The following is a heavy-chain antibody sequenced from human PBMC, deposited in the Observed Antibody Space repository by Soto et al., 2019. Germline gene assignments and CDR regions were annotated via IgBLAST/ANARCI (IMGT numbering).Heavy chain of an antibody. CDR3: AKGPVTNSYDILTGYYNGYYYYGMDV. D-gene: IGHD3-9*01. J-gene: IGHJ6*02. CDR1: GFTFSSYA. Sequence: GGSLRLSCAASGFTFSSYAMSWVRQAPGKGLEWVSAISGSGGSTYYADSVKGRFTISRDNSKNTLYLQMNSLRAEDTAVYYCAKGPVTNSYDILTGYYNGYYYYGMDVWGQGTTVTVSS. V-gene: IGHV3-23*01. CDR2: ISGSGGST.